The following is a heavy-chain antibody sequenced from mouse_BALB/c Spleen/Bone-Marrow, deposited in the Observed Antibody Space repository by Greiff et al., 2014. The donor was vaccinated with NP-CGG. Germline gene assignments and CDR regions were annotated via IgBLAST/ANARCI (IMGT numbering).Heavy chain of an antibody. D-gene: IGHD2-3*01. Sequence: EVMLVESGADLVKPGASVKLSCTTSGFNIKDTFMHWVKQRPEQGLEWIGRIDPASGNTKYDPKFQGKATITGDTSSNKVSLQLSGLTSEDTAVYYCAHDAPFTYWGQGTLVTVSA. CDR3: AHDAPFTY. J-gene: IGHJ3*01. CDR1: GFNIKDTF. CDR2: IDPASGNT. V-gene: IGHV14-3*02.